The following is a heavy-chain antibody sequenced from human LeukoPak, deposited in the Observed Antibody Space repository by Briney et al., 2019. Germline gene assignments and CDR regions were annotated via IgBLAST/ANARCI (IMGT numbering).Heavy chain of an antibody. CDR1: GFSFSDYA. D-gene: IGHD3-16*01. CDR2: INDRSNFK. V-gene: IGHV3-23*01. Sequence: PGGSLRLSCVASGFSFSDYAMSWARQSPGQGLQWVSVINDRSNFKVYADSVRGRFIISRDNSQNTLYLEMNSLRADDTAIYYCAKDHFTGGDYGDYFDLWGQGVLVTVSS. CDR3: AKDHFTGGDYGDYFDL. J-gene: IGHJ4*02.